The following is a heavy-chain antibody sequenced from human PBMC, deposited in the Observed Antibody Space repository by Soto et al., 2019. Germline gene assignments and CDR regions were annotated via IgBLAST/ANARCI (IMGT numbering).Heavy chain of an antibody. CDR3: ARFTGFPRDSNWFDP. CDR2: INAYNGDT. CDR1: GFTFTSYG. V-gene: IGHV1-18*04. J-gene: IGHJ5*02. Sequence: GASVKGSCTASGFTFTSYGINWVRQAPGQGLEWMGWINAYNGDTNYAQKLQGRLTMTTDTSTSTAYMELRSLRSDDTAVYYCARFTGFPRDSNWFDPWGQGTLVTVSS. D-gene: IGHD3-10*01.